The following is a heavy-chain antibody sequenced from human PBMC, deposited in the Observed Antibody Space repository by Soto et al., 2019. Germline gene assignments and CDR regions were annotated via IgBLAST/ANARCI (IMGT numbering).Heavy chain of an antibody. CDR1: GFPFSSYT. J-gene: IGHJ4*02. V-gene: IGHV3-30*18. Sequence: QVQLVESGGGVVQPGRSLRLSCAASGFPFSSYTMHWVRQAPGKGLEWVAVISYDGSNKYYADSVKGRFTISRDNSKNTLSLQMNSLRTEDTAVYYCAKVQGGQAPVDYWGQGTLVTVSS. CDR3: AKVQGGQAPVDY. D-gene: IGHD6-25*01. CDR2: ISYDGSNK.